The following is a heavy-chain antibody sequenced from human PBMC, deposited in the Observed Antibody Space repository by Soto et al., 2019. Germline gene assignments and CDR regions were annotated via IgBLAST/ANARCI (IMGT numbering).Heavy chain of an antibody. J-gene: IGHJ4*01. Sequence: SETLSLTCTVSGYSISIGLYWGWIRQPPGKGPEWILSIYHGGTTFYNPSLKSRVTVSLDNSNNQFSLKLRSVTAADTAVYYCAKAHVMVVACSTFDYWGQGTLVNVSS. V-gene: IGHV4-38-2*02. D-gene: IGHD2-2*01. CDR2: IYHGGTT. CDR1: GYSISIGLY. CDR3: AKAHVMVVACSTFDY.